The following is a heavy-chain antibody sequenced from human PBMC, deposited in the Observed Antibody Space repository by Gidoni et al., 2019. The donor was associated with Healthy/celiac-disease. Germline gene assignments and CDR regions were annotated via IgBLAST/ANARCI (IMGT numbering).Heavy chain of an antibody. D-gene: IGHD3-3*01. J-gene: IGHJ4*02. CDR3: ARHRDYDLWSGYYFWRLQFDY. CDR2: ISSRRSYI. CDR1: GFTFSSYS. V-gene: IGHV3-21*01. Sequence: EVQLVESGGGLVKPGGSLRLSCAASGFTFSSYSMNWVRQAPGKGLEWVSSISSRRSYIYYADAVKGRFTISRDNAKNSLYLQMNSLRAEDTAVYYCARHRDYDLWSGYYFWRLQFDYWGQGTLVTVSS.